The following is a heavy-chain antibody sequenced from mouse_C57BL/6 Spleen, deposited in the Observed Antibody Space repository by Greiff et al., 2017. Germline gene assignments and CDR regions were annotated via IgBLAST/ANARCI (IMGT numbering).Heavy chain of an antibody. V-gene: IGHV1-69*01. CDR3: ASSSYCCGSNLFAY. J-gene: IGHJ3*01. D-gene: IGHD1-1*01. Sequence: QVQLQQPGAELVMPGASVKLSCKASGYTFTSYWMHWVKQRPGQGLEWIGEIDPSDSYTNYNQKFKGKATLTVDKSSSTAYMQLSSLTSEDSAVYYFASSSYCCGSNLFAYWGQGTLVTVSA. CDR2: IDPSDSYT. CDR1: GYTFTSYW.